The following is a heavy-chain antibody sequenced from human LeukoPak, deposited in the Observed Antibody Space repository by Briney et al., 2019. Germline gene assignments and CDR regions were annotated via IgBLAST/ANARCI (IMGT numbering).Heavy chain of an antibody. Sequence: GGSLRLSCAASGFTFSDYYMSWIRLAPGKGLEWVSYISSSGSTIYYADSVKGRFTISRDNAKNSLYLQMNSLRAEDTAVYYCARDHRSAMVLDYWGQGTLVTVSS. J-gene: IGHJ4*02. CDR2: ISSSGSTI. CDR1: GFTFSDYY. CDR3: ARDHRSAMVLDY. V-gene: IGHV3-11*01. D-gene: IGHD5-18*01.